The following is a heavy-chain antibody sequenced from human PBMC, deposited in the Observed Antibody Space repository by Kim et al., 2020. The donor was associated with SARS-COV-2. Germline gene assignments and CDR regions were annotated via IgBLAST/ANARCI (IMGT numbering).Heavy chain of an antibody. D-gene: IGHD2-8*01. CDR1: GFIVSDNY. J-gene: IGHJ4*02. CDR2: IHIGGGT. Sequence: GGSLRLSCAASGFIVSDNYIMWVRQAPGEGLEWVSLIHIGGGTNYADSVRGRFTISRDNSKNTLYLQMNSLRAEYTAVYYCASRGHTNCYWKLQDWGQGTLVTVSS. V-gene: IGHV3-53*01. CDR3: ASRGHTNCYWKLQD.